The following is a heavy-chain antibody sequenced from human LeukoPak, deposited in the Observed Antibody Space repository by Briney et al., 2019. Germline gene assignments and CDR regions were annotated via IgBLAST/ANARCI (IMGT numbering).Heavy chain of an antibody. Sequence: PSETLSLTCTVSGGSISSSSYYWGWIRQPPGKGLEWIGSIYYSGSTYYNPSLKSRVTISVDTSKNQLSLKLSSVTAADTAVYYCASPTYYYDSSGYRFDYWGQGTLVTVSS. V-gene: IGHV4-39*01. CDR1: GGSISSSSYY. D-gene: IGHD3-22*01. J-gene: IGHJ4*02. CDR3: ASPTYYYDSSGYRFDY. CDR2: IYYSGST.